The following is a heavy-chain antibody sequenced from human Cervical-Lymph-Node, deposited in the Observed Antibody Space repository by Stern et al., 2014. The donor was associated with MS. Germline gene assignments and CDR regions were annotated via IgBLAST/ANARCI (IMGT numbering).Heavy chain of an antibody. Sequence: VQLVESGPGLVKPSQTLSLTCTVSGASISSGTSYWSWIRQPAGGGLEWIGRLHASGATYYNPSLKSRVTISGATSKNQFSLNLNSVTAADTAVYYCARGHWELLGNNYFDSWGQGTLVTVSS. J-gene: IGHJ4*02. D-gene: IGHD1-26*01. CDR1: GASISSGTSY. V-gene: IGHV4-61*02. CDR3: ARGHWELLGNNYFDS. CDR2: LHASGAT.